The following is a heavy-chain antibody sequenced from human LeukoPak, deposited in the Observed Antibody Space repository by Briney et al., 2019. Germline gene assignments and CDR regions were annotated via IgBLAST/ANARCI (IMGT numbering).Heavy chain of an antibody. CDR3: ASEKYYYDSSGYYYYYHYMDV. CDR1: GGSISSGSYY. CDR2: IYTSGST. V-gene: IGHV4-61*02. Sequence: PSETLSLTCTVSGGSISSGSYYWSWIRQPAGKGLEWIGRIYTSGSTNYNPSLKSRVTISVDTSKNQFSLKLSSVTAADTAVYYCASEKYYYDSSGYYYYYHYMDVWGKGTTVTVSS. D-gene: IGHD3-22*01. J-gene: IGHJ6*03.